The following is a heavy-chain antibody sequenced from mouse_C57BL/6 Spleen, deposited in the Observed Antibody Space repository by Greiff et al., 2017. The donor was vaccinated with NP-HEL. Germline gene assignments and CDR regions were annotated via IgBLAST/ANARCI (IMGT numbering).Heavy chain of an antibody. D-gene: IGHD3-1*01. Sequence: QVQLQQSGAELVRPGASVKLSCKASGYTFTDYYINWVKQRPGQGLEWIARIYPGSGNTYYNEKFKGKATLTAEKSSSTAYMQLSSLTSEDSAVYFCARTGWEGAMDYWGQGTSVTVSS. CDR2: IYPGSGNT. CDR3: ARTGWEGAMDY. CDR1: GYTFTDYY. V-gene: IGHV1-76*01. J-gene: IGHJ4*01.